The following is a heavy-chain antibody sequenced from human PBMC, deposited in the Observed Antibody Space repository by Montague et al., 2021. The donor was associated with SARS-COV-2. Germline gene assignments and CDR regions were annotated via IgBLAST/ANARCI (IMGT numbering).Heavy chain of an antibody. J-gene: IGHJ3*02. V-gene: IGHV4-39*02. Sequence: SQTLSLTCTVSGGSISSNNYYWDWIRQPPGKGLEWIGSIYDSGSTYYNPSLKSRVTISVDTSKNHFSLKLNSVTAADTAVYYCARRGRKLLPVATTIGGFDIGGQGKMVTVSS. D-gene: IGHD5-12*01. CDR1: GGSISSNNYY. CDR3: ARRGRKLLPVATTIGGFDI. CDR2: IYDSGST.